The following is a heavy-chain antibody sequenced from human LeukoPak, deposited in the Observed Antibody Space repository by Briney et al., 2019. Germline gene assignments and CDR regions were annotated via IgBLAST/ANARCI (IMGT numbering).Heavy chain of an antibody. CDR2: INTGSNTI. Sequence: GGSLRLSCAASGFTFSRFNMDWVRQAPGKGLEWVSYINTGSNTIYYADSVKGRFTISRDNAANSLYLQMNSLRAEDMALYYCAKEGAGYSSSVFDYWGQGTLVTVSS. V-gene: IGHV3-48*04. J-gene: IGHJ4*02. CDR3: AKEGAGYSSSVFDY. CDR1: GFTFSRFN. D-gene: IGHD6-13*01.